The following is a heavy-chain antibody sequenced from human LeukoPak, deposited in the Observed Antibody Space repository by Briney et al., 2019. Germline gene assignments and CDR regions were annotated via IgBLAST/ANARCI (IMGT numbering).Heavy chain of an antibody. CDR2: ISSSGST. CDR3: ARRRVLPPDVPDRADYYLDV. V-gene: IGHV4-39*01. D-gene: IGHD2-2*01. Sequence: PSETLSLTCTVSGGSISSRSDYWGWVRQPPGKGLEWIASISSSGSTCYSLSLKSRVSISVDSFRNQFSLKLSSVTAADTAVYYCARRRVLPPDVPDRADYYLDVWGKGTAVTVSS. J-gene: IGHJ6*03. CDR1: GGSISSRSDY.